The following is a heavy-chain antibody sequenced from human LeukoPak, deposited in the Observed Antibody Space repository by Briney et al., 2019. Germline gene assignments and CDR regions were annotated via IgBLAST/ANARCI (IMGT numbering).Heavy chain of an antibody. D-gene: IGHD6-19*01. CDR3: ANPISGGLAVTGDWFHP. V-gene: IGHV3-23*01. Sequence: GGSLRLSCTASGFAFSVYDMSWPRQPPGKGLEWVSTINANRGTTSYAASVRGRFTISRDNSKNTLYLQLNTLRADDTATCYCANPISGGLAVTGDWFHPWGKGTLVVVSS. J-gene: IGHJ5*01. CDR1: GFAFSVYD. CDR2: INANRGTT.